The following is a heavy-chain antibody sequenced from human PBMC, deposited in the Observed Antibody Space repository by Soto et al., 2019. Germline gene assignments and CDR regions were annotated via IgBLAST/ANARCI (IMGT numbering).Heavy chain of an antibody. V-gene: IGHV3-23*01. CDR2: ISGSGGST. Sequence: PGGSLRLSCAASGFTFSSYAMSWVRQAPGKGLEWVSAISGSGGSTYYADSVKGRFTISRDNSKNTLYLQMNSLRAEDTAVYYCAKEPRITIFGVVTLRVDALDIWGQGTMVTVSS. J-gene: IGHJ3*02. CDR1: GFTFSSYA. D-gene: IGHD3-3*01. CDR3: AKEPRITIFGVVTLRVDALDI.